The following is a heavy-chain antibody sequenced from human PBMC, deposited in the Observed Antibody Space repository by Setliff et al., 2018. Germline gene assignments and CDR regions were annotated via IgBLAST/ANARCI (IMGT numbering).Heavy chain of an antibody. CDR3: ARMPTSGYYASPKYYMDV. CDR1: GFTFSSYT. V-gene: IGHV3-21*01. CDR2: IDSSSTWI. Sequence: GGSLRLSCAASGFTFSSYTMNWVRQAPGQGLEWVSSIDSSSTWIYYADSLKGRSTISRDNARRSVSLQINSLRVEDTAVYFCARMPTSGYYASPKYYMDVWGKGTMVTVSS. J-gene: IGHJ6*03. D-gene: IGHD3-22*01.